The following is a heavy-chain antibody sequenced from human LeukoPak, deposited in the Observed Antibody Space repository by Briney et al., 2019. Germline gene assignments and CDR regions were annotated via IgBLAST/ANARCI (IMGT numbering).Heavy chain of an antibody. Sequence: SQTLSLTCTVSGVSISSGSYYWSWIRQPAGKGLEWIGRIYTSGINYYNPSLKSRVTISVDTSKNQFSLKLSSVTAADTAVYYCARDGIRGYSYGYANYYYYMDVWGKGTTVTVSS. CDR3: ARDGIRGYSYGYANYYYYMDV. D-gene: IGHD5-18*01. CDR1: GVSISSGSYY. J-gene: IGHJ6*03. V-gene: IGHV4-61*02. CDR2: IYTSGIN.